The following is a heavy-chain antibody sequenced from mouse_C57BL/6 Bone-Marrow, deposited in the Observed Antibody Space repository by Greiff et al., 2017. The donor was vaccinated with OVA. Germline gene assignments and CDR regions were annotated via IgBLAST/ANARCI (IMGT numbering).Heavy chain of an antibody. CDR1: GYTFTSYW. Sequence: QVQLQQSGAELVRPGSSVKLSCKASGYTFTSYWMDWVKQRPGQGLEWIGNIYPSDSETHYNQKFKDKATLTVDKSSSTAYMQLSSLTSEDSAVYYCARRDYYGSSWYFDVWGTGTTVTVSS. CDR2: IYPSDSET. CDR3: ARRDYYGSSWYFDV. V-gene: IGHV1-61*01. J-gene: IGHJ1*03. D-gene: IGHD1-1*01.